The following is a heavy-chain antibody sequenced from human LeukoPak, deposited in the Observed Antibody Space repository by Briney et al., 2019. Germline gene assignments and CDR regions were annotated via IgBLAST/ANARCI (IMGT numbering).Heavy chain of an antibody. CDR1: GYTFTGYY. D-gene: IGHD3-22*01. CDR3: ARGYYDSSKVFDY. J-gene: IGHJ4*02. CDR2: INPNSGGT. V-gene: IGHV1-2*02. Sequence: ASVKVSCKASGYTFTGYYMHWVRQAPGQGLEWMGWINPNSGGTNYAQKFQGRVTMTRDTSISTAYVELSRLRSDDTAVYYCARGYYDSSKVFDYWGQGTLVTVSS.